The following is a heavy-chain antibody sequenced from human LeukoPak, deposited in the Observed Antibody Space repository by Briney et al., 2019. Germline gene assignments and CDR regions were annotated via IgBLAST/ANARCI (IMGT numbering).Heavy chain of an antibody. CDR2: IYYSGST. J-gene: IGHJ3*02. CDR1: GGSISSYY. CDR3: ARPVAYDDAFDI. D-gene: IGHD5-12*01. Sequence: SETLSLTCTVSGGSISSYYWSWIRQPPGKGLEWIGYIYYSGSTNYNPSLKSRVTISVDTSKNQSSLKLSSVTAADTAVYYCARPVAYDDAFDIWGQGTMVTVSS. V-gene: IGHV4-59*01.